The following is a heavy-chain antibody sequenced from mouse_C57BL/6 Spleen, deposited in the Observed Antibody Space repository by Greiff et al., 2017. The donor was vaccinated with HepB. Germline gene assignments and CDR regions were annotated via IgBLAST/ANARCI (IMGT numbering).Heavy chain of an antibody. J-gene: IGHJ4*01. CDR2: IHPNSGST. CDR1: GYTFTSYW. Sequence: QVQLQQPGAELVKPGASVKLSCKASGYTFTSYWMHWVKQRPGQGLEWIGMIHPNSGSTNYNEKFKSKATLTVDKSSRTAYMQLSSLTSEDSAVYYCARRGGDYAMDYWGQGTSVTVSS. CDR3: ARRGGDYAMDY. V-gene: IGHV1-64*01.